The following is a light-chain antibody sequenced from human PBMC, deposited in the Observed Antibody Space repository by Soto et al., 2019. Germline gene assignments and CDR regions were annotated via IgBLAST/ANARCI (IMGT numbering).Light chain of an antibody. CDR2: RNN. J-gene: IGLJ2*01. CDR1: SSNIGSNY. Sequence: QSVLTQPPSASGTPGQRVTISCSGSSSNIGSNYLYWYQPLPGTVPQLLIYRNNDRPSGVPDRFSGSKSGTSASLASSGLRSEDEADYYCAAWDDSLSGVVFGGGTKVTVL. CDR3: AAWDDSLSGVV. V-gene: IGLV1-47*01.